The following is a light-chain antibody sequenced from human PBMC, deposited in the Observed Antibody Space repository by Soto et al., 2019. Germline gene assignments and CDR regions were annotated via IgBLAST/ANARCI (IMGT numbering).Light chain of an antibody. CDR3: QHYDNLPLT. J-gene: IGKJ4*01. Sequence: DIQMTKSPSSLSASVGDRVTIACQASHNIYNYLNWYHQKPGKAPKLLIFDASNLERGVPSRFSGSGSRTHCSLSINNLQPEDVGTYFCQHYDNLPLTFGGGTKVEI. CDR2: DAS. CDR1: HNIYNY. V-gene: IGKV1-33*01.